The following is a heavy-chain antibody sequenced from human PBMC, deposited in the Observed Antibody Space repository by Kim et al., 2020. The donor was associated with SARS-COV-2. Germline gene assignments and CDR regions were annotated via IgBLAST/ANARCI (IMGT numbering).Heavy chain of an antibody. D-gene: IGHD6-6*01. CDR3: ARGDHTYSSSSGDYYYYGMDV. Sequence: GGSLRLSCAASGFTFSSYSMNWVRQAPGKGLEWVSSISSSSSYIYYADSVKGRFTSSRDNAKNPLYLQMNSLRAEDTAVYYCARGDHTYSSSSGDYYYYGMDVWGQGTTVTVSS. CDR1: GFTFSSYS. CDR2: ISSSSSYI. J-gene: IGHJ6*02. V-gene: IGHV3-21*01.